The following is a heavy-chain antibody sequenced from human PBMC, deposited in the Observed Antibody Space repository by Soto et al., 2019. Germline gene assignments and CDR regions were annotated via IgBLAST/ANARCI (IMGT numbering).Heavy chain of an antibody. J-gene: IGHJ4*02. D-gene: IGHD2-2*01. V-gene: IGHV4-30-4*01. CDR2: IYSTGST. CDR1: GDSITSGDSF. Sequence: SETLSLTCTASGDSITSGDSFWSWSRQPQGKGLVWIGYIYSTGSTYYNPSLKSRVTISVDTSKNQFSLKLNSVTAADTAVYYCARRMPIDSYPFDYWGQGSLVTVS. CDR3: ARRMPIDSYPFDY.